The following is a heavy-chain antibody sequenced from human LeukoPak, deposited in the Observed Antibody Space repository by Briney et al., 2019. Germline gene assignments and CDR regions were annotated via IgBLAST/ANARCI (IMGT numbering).Heavy chain of an antibody. CDR1: GFTFSSYS. D-gene: IGHD2-2*01. CDR2: ISSSSSTI. Sequence: GGSLRLSCAASGFTFSSYSMNWVRQAPGKGLEWVSYISSSSSTIYYADSVKGRFTISRDNAKNSLYLQMNSLRDEDTAVYYCARGFEDIVVVPAAMGYWGQGTLVTVSS. CDR3: ARGFEDIVVVPAAMGY. V-gene: IGHV3-48*02. J-gene: IGHJ4*02.